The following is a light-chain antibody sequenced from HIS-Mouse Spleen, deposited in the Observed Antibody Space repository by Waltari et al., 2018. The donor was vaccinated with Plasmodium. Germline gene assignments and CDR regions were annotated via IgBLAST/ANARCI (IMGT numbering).Light chain of an antibody. Sequence: QSALTPPRSVSGSPGQSVTISCTGTRSDVGGYNYFSWYQQHPRKAPKLMIYDFSKRPSGVPDRFSGSKSGNTASLTISGLQAEDEADYYCCSYAGSYTVFGGGTKLTVL. CDR3: CSYAGSYTV. V-gene: IGLV2-11*01. CDR1: RSDVGGYNY. CDR2: DFS. J-gene: IGLJ3*02.